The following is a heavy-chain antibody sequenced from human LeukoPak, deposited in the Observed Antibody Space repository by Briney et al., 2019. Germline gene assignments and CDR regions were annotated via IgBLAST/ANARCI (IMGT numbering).Heavy chain of an antibody. V-gene: IGHV1-2*02. Sequence: GASVKVSCKASGYTFTGHYMHWVRQAPGQGLEWMGWINPNSGGTNYAQKFQGRVTMTRDTSISTAYMELSRLRSDDTAVYYCARVLGSSSWYGPPNWFDPWGQGTLVTVSS. D-gene: IGHD6-13*01. J-gene: IGHJ5*02. CDR3: ARVLGSSSWYGPPNWFDP. CDR2: INPNSGGT. CDR1: GYTFTGHY.